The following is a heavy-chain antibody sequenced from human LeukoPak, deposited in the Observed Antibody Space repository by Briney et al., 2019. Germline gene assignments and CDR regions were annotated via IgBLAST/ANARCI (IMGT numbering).Heavy chain of an antibody. J-gene: IGHJ6*04. CDR1: GFTFSSYS. Sequence: GGSLGLSCAASGFTFSSYSMIWVRQAPGKGLELVSSISGTSSYIYYADSVKGRFTISRDNAKNSLYLQMNSLRAEDTAVYYCVSSPRVAAQDVWGKGTTVTVSS. V-gene: IGHV3-21*01. CDR3: VSSPRVAAQDV. D-gene: IGHD6-6*01. CDR2: ISGTSSYI.